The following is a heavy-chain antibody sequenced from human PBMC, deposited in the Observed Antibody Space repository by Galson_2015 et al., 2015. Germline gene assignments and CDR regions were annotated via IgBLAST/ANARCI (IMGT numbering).Heavy chain of an antibody. CDR1: GASISHYY. D-gene: IGHD1-1*01. CDR3: ARESGQRIDS. J-gene: IGHJ4*02. Sequence: SETLSLTCSVSGASISHYYWTWIRQPPGKGLEYIGYIYFTGNTNYNPSLRSRVTISVDASHNQFSLRLTSVSAADTAVYYCARESGQRIDSWGQGALVTVSA. CDR2: IYFTGNT. V-gene: IGHV4-59*01.